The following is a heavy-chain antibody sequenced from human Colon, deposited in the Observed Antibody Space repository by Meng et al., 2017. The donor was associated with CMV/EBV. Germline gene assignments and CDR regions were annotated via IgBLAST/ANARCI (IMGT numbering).Heavy chain of an antibody. Sequence: GESLKISCAASGFTFSSYSMNWVRQAPGKGLEWVSSISGSSSNIYYADSLKGRITISRDNARNSLYLQMNTLTAEDTAVYYCAKNLFVPPAIMSVFAPNEYWGQGTLVTVSS. CDR3: AKNLFVPPAIMSVFAPNEY. V-gene: IGHV3-21*01. CDR1: GFTFSSYS. J-gene: IGHJ4*02. CDR2: ISGSSSNI. D-gene: IGHD2-2*02.